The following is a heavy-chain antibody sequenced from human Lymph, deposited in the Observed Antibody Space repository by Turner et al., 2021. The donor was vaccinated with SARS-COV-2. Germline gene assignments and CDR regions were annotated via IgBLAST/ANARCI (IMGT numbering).Heavy chain of an antibody. CDR1: GFPFRSYA. J-gene: IGHJ5*02. Sequence: QVQLVESGGGVVQPGRSLRLPCAASGFPFRSYAMHCVRQAPGKGLEGVALISYDESNYCCADSVKGRFNISRDNSKNKLYLQMNSLRGEDTAVYYCARDVLKKEVAGSSDNWFDPWGQGTLVTVSS. CDR2: ISYDESNY. D-gene: IGHD6-19*01. CDR3: ARDVLKKEVAGSSDNWFDP. V-gene: IGHV3-30-3*01.